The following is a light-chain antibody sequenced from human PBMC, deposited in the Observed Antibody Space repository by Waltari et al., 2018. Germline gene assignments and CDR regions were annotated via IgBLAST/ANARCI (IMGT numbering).Light chain of an antibody. V-gene: IGKV4-1*01. CDR1: QSVLYRSNNKNH. CDR3: QQFYSTPRT. CDR2: WAS. J-gene: IGKJ4*01. Sequence: DLVMNQSPDFLAVSLGERATINCKSSQSVLYRSNNKNHLAWYQQKPGQPPKLLIYWASTRSSGVPDRFSGSGSGTDFTLTSSSLQAGDVAVYYCQQFYSTPRTFGGGTKVEIK.